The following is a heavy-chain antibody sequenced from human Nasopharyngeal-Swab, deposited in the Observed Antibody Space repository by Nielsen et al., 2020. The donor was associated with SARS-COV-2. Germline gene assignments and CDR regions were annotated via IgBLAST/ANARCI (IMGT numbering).Heavy chain of an antibody. CDR1: GLTFSGYW. V-gene: IGHV3-7*03. D-gene: IGHD5-18*01. Sequence: GGSLRLSCAASGLTFSGYWMSWVRQAPGKGLEWVANIKEDGREKYYVDSVKGRFTISRDNAKNSLYLQMSSLRVEDTAVYYCATARAYNYGPSFDYWGQGTLVTVSS. CDR2: IKEDGREK. J-gene: IGHJ4*02. CDR3: ATARAYNYGPSFDY.